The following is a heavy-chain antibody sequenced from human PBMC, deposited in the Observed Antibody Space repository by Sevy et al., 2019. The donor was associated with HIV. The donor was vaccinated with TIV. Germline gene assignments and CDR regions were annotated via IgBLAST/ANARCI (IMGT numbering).Heavy chain of an antibody. Sequence: GGSLRLPCEASGFTFSDYAMFWVRQAPGKGLEWIGRIRGKANTYATALSESVKDRFTISRDDSKNTAYLQMNSLKAEETAVYYCTCGYGRFDFCGQGTQVTVSS. V-gene: IGHV3-73*01. CDR1: GFTFSDYA. CDR2: IRGKANTYAT. CDR3: TCGYGRFDF. J-gene: IGHJ4*02. D-gene: IGHD4-17*01.